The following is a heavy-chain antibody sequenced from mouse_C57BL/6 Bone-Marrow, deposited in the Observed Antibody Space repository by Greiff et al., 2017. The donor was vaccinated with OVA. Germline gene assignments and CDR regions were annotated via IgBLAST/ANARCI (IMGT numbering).Heavy chain of an antibody. CDR1: GFTFSDYG. Sequence: EVHLVESGGGLVKPGGSLKLSCAASGFTFSDYGMHWVRQAPEKGLEWVAYISSGSSTIYYADTVKGRFTISRDNAKNTLFLQMTRLRSEDTAMYYCATSPGSSYRAWFAYWGQGTLVTVSA. D-gene: IGHD1-1*01. CDR3: ATSPGSSYRAWFAY. CDR2: ISSGSSTI. J-gene: IGHJ3*01. V-gene: IGHV5-17*01.